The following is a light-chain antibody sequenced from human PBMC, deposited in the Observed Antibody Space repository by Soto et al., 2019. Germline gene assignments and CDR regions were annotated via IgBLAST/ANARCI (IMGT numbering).Light chain of an antibody. J-gene: IGKJ1*01. V-gene: IGKV3-15*01. CDR2: GAT. CDR1: QSVTSN. CDR3: QQYNDWAPET. Sequence: EIVRTQSPATVSVSPGERVTLSCRASQSVTSNLAWYQQKPGQAPRLIVYGATTRATGIPARFSGSGSGTEFTLTISSLQSEDFAVYYCQQYNDWAPETFGQGTKVDIK.